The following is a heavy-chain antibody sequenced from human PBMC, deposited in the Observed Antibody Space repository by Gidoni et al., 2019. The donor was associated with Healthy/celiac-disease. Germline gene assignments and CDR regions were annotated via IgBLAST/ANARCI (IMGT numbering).Heavy chain of an antibody. CDR2: ISGSGGST. CDR1: GFTFSSYA. V-gene: IGHV3-23*01. CDR3: AKDFSSGDRIFYYFDY. J-gene: IGHJ4*02. D-gene: IGHD6-6*01. Sequence: EVQLLESGGGLVQPGGSLRLSCEASGFTFSSYAMSWVRQAPGKGLEWVSAISGSGGSTYYADSVKGRFTISRDNSKNTLYLQMNSLRAEDTAVYYCAKDFSSGDRIFYYFDYWGQGTLVTVSS.